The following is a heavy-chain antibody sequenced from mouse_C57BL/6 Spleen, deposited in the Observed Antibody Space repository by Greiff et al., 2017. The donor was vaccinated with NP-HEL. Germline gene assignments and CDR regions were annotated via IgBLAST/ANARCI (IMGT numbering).Heavy chain of an antibody. Sequence: VQLKQSGPELVKPGDSVKISCKASGYSFTGYFMNWVMQSHGKSLEWIGRINPYNGDTFYNQKFKGKATLTVDKSSSTAHMELRSLTSEDSAVYYCARSDYGYSAWFAYWGQGTLVTVSA. CDR1: GYSFTGYF. J-gene: IGHJ3*01. CDR3: ARSDYGYSAWFAY. V-gene: IGHV1-20*01. D-gene: IGHD2-2*01. CDR2: INPYNGDT.